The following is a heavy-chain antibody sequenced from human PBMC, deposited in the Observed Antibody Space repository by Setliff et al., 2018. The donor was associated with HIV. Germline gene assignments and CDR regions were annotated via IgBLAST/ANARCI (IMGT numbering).Heavy chain of an antibody. CDR3: AKDRLLDGSSWYYLDY. CDR1: GFTFSSYW. Sequence: PGGSLRLSCAASGFTFSSYWMHWVRQAPGKGLVWVSRLNTDGSSTKYADSVKGRFTVSRDNSKNTLYLQMNSLRPEDTALYYCAKDRLLDGSSWYYLDYWGQGTLVTVSS. V-gene: IGHV3-74*03. D-gene: IGHD6-13*01. CDR2: LNTDGSST. J-gene: IGHJ4*02.